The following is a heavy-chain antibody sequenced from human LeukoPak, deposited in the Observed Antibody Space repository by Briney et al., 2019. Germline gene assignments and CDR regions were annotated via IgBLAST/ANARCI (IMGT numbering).Heavy chain of an antibody. D-gene: IGHD3-22*01. CDR2: TSSSDAGT. CDR3: ARDHFDSSGYPFDY. V-gene: IGHV3-23*01. J-gene: IGHJ4*02. CDR1: GFTLSSYA. Sequence: GGSLRLSCAASGFTLSSYAMSWVRQAPGKGLEWVSATSSSDAGTYYAESVRGRFTISRDNSKNTLFLQMNSLRAEDAAVYYCARDHFDSSGYPFDYWGQGTLVTVSS.